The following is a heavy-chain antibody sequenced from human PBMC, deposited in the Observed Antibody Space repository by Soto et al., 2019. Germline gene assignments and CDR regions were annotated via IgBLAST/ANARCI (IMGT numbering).Heavy chain of an antibody. V-gene: IGHV3-30*18. CDR3: AKDLGYYDSTGYLALDAFDI. Sequence: GGSLRLSCAASGFTFSSYGMHWVRQAPGKGLEWVAVISYDGSNKYYADSVKGRFTISRDNSKNTLYLQMNSLRAEDTAVYYCAKDLGYYDSTGYLALDAFDIWGQGTMVTVSS. CDR1: GFTFSSYG. CDR2: ISYDGSNK. J-gene: IGHJ3*02. D-gene: IGHD3-22*01.